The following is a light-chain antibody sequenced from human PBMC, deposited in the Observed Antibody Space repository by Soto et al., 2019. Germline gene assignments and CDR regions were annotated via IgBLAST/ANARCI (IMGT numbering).Light chain of an antibody. V-gene: IGKV3-11*01. Sequence: EIVLTQSPATLSLSPGERATLSCRASQSVSSYLAWYQQKPGQAPRLLIYDASNRAPGIPARFSGGGAGTDFTLPSSSGVAADVAVYYYQQRSNWPPYTFGQGTKVEIK. CDR3: QQRSNWPPYT. J-gene: IGKJ2*01. CDR2: DAS. CDR1: QSVSSY.